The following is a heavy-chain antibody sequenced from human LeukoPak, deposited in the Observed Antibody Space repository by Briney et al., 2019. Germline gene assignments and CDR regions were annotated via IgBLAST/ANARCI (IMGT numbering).Heavy chain of an antibody. CDR2: IYTSGST. Sequence: NPSETLSLTCTVSGYSISSGYYWSWIRQPAGKGLEWIGRIYTSGSTNYNPSLKSRVTISVDTSKNQFSLKLSSVTAADTAVYYCAREGDNGSGSYFSYYYYMDVWGKGTTVTISS. CDR1: GYSISSGYY. CDR3: AREGDNGSGSYFSYYYYMDV. D-gene: IGHD3-10*01. V-gene: IGHV4-61*02. J-gene: IGHJ6*03.